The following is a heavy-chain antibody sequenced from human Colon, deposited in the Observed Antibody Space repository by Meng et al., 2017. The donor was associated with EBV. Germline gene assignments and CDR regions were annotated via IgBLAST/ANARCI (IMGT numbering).Heavy chain of an antibody. CDR3: ARVSSGWDYFDY. CDR2: IYYSGST. V-gene: IGHV4-31*03. CDR1: GGSVSSGGYY. D-gene: IGHD6-19*01. J-gene: IGHJ4*02. Sequence: QVQRQESGPGLVKASQTLSLTCTVSGGSVSSGGYYWTWICQHPGKGLEWFGHIYYSGSTFYNPSLKRRVIISIDTSKNQFSLNLRSVTAADTAVYYCARVSSGWDYFDYWGQGTLVTVSS.